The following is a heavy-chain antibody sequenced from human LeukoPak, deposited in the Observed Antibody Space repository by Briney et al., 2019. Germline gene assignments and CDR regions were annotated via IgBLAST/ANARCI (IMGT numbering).Heavy chain of an antibody. J-gene: IGHJ5*02. V-gene: IGHV3-30-3*01. D-gene: IGHD2-2*01. CDR1: GFSLSIYA. CDR2: VSYDGSNK. Sequence: GGSLRLSCAASGFSLSIYAMHWVRQVPGKGLEWVAVVSYDGSNKYYAESVRGRFTISRDTSKNTLYLQMNSLRAEDTAVYYCARDADIVVVPAAVGIDPWGQGTLVIVSS. CDR3: ARDADIVVVPAAVGIDP.